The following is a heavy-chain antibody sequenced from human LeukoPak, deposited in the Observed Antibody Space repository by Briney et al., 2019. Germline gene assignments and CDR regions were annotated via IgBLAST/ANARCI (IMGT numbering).Heavy chain of an antibody. CDR2: IKQDGSQK. J-gene: IGHJ4*02. V-gene: IGHV3-7*01. D-gene: IGHD3-22*01. Sequence: GGSLRLSCAASGFTFSSYWMSWVRQAPGKGLEWVATIKQDGSQKEYVDSVKGRFTISRDNAKNSLFLQMNSLRAEDTAVYYCATDAPYYYDNSGYFDYWGQGTLVTVSS. CDR1: GFTFSSYW. CDR3: ATDAPYYYDNSGYFDY.